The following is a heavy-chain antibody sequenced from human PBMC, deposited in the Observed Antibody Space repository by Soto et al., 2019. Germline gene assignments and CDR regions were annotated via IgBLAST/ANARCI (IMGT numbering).Heavy chain of an antibody. CDR1: GFTFSSYA. V-gene: IGHV3-30-3*01. CDR2: ISYDGSNK. Sequence: GSLRLSCAASGFTFSSYAMHWVRQPPGKGLEWVAVISYDGSNKYYADSVKGRFTISRDNSKNTLYLQMNSLRAEDTAVYYCARPLAYYYDSSGYYPPFDYWGQGTLVTVSS. D-gene: IGHD3-22*01. CDR3: ARPLAYYYDSSGYYPPFDY. J-gene: IGHJ4*02.